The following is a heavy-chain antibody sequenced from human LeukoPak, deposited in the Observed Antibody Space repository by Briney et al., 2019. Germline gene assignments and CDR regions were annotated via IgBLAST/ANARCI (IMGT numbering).Heavy chain of an antibody. J-gene: IGHJ3*02. Sequence: SVNVSCKASGGTFISYAISWVRQAAGQGLEWMGGIIPIFSTANDGQKFQGRVTITTDDSKSTAYMELSSLRSEDTAVYYCARDLRYYDSWGAFDIWGQGTMVTVSS. D-gene: IGHD3-22*01. CDR3: ARDLRYYDSWGAFDI. V-gene: IGHV1-69*05. CDR1: GGTFISYA. CDR2: IIPIFSTA.